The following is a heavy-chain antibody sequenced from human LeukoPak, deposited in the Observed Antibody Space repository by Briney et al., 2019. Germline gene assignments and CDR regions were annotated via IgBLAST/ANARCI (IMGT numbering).Heavy chain of an antibody. Sequence: GGSLRLSCTTSGFNFRAYWMGWVRQAPGKGLEWVAFIRYDGSNKYYADSVKGRFTISRDNSKNTLYPQMNSLRAEDTAVYYCARDHLTSSSWPPGCNWFDPWGQGTLVTVSS. CDR1: GFNFRAYW. D-gene: IGHD6-13*01. CDR2: IRYDGSNK. J-gene: IGHJ5*02. CDR3: ARDHLTSSSWPPGCNWFDP. V-gene: IGHV3-30*02.